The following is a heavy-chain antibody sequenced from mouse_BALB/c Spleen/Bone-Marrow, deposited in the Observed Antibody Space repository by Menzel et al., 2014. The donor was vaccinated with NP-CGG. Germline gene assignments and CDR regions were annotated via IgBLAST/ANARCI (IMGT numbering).Heavy chain of an antibody. CDR2: IDPSDSEI. CDR3: VRKYGKGRDY. D-gene: IGHD2-10*02. J-gene: IGHJ2*02. Sequence: QVQLQQSGAEVVRPGASAKLSCKASGYTFTGYWMNWVKQRPGQGLEWIGMIDPSDSEIHYNRMFRDKGTLTVDKSSSTAYMQLSSLTSDDSAVYYCVRKYGKGRDYWGQGTSLTVSS. V-gene: IGHV1-61*01. CDR1: GYTFTGYW.